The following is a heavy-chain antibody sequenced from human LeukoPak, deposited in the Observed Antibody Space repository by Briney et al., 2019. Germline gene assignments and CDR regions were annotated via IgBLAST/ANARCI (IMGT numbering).Heavy chain of an antibody. CDR2: ISSSSSTI. CDR3: ARAISDYFDY. CDR1: GFTLSSYA. V-gene: IGHV3-48*01. Sequence: AGGSLRLSCAASGFTLSSYAMTWVRQAPGKGLEWVSYISSSSSTIYYADSVKGRFTISRDNAKNSLYLQMNSLRAEDTAVYYCARAISDYFDYWGQGTLVTVSS. J-gene: IGHJ4*02. D-gene: IGHD2/OR15-2a*01.